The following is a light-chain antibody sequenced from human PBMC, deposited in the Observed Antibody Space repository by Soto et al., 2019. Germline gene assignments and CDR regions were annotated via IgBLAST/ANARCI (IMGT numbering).Light chain of an antibody. CDR3: QQYNDWPIT. Sequence: EVVLTQSPGTLSLSPGGRATLSCRASQSVGNSFVAWYQQKPGQPPRLLIYGASSRATGIPDRFSGSGSGTEFTLTISSLQSEDFAVYYCQQYNDWPITFGQGTRLEIK. J-gene: IGKJ5*01. CDR1: QSVGNS. V-gene: IGKV3D-15*01. CDR2: GAS.